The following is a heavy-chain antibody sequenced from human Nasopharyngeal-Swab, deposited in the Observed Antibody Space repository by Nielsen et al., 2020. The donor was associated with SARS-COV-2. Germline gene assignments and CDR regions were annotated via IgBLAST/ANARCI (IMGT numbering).Heavy chain of an antibody. CDR3: ARGGSSWYIDYYGMDV. J-gene: IGHJ6*02. CDR1: GYSISSGYY. Sequence: SETLSLTCTVSGYSISSGYYWGWIRQPPGKGLEWIGSIYHSGSTYYNPSLKSRVTISVDTSKNQFSLKLSSVTAADTAVYYCARGGSSWYIDYYGMDVWGQGTTVTVSS. CDR2: IYHSGST. D-gene: IGHD6-13*01. V-gene: IGHV4-38-2*02.